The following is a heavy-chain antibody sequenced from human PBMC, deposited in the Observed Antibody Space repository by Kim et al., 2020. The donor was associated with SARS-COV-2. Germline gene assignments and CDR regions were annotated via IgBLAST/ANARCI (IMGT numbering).Heavy chain of an antibody. CDR3: SGGDARSLIFHL. CDR2: SYHSGST. D-gene: IGHD3-16*02. J-gene: IGHJ5*02. V-gene: IGHV4-4*02. CDR1: GGSMSSCIW. Sequence: SETLSLTCTVSGGSMSSCIWWSWVRQPPGQGLEWIGGSYHSGSTSYNPSLKSRVTMSLDKTKNQFSLRLTSVTAADPAVYSCSGGDARSLIFHLWGQGTLATVSA.